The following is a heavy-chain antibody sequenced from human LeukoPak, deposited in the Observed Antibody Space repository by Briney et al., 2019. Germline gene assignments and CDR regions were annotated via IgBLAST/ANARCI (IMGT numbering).Heavy chain of an antibody. V-gene: IGHV4-59*01. Sequence: SETLSLTCTVSGGSISSYYWSWIRQPPGKGLEWIGYIYYSGSTNYNPSLKSRVTISVDTSKNQFSLKLSSVTAADTAVYYCARSYDSSGYHWEFDYWGQGTLVTVSS. CDR2: IYYSGST. D-gene: IGHD3-22*01. J-gene: IGHJ4*02. CDR1: GGSISSYY. CDR3: ARSYDSSGYHWEFDY.